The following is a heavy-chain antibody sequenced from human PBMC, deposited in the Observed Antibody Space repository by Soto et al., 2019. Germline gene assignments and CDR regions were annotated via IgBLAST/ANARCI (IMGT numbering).Heavy chain of an antibody. V-gene: IGHV3-21*01. Sequence: EVQLVESGGGLVKPGGSLRLSCAASGFTFRSFSMNWVRQAPGDVLEWVSSISSSSNYMYYADSLKGRFTISRDNAKDSLFLQMHSLRAEDTAVYYCARASSSGSYFDYWGQGTLVTVSS. J-gene: IGHJ4*02. D-gene: IGHD6-6*01. CDR2: ISSSSNYM. CDR1: GFTFRSFS. CDR3: ARASSSGSYFDY.